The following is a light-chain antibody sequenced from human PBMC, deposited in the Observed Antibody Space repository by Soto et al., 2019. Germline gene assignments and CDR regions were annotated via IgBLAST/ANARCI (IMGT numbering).Light chain of an antibody. CDR2: GAF. CDR3: QQFTTFPRT. Sequence: DIQMTQYPSSVAAAVGDRVTITCRASQGINQWLAWHQHKPGTAPKLLIFGAFSLQRGVPSRFAGSGSGTYFTLTIKSLQPEDVATYYCQQFTTFPRTFGQGTKVEIK. CDR1: QGINQW. J-gene: IGKJ1*01. V-gene: IGKV1-12*01.